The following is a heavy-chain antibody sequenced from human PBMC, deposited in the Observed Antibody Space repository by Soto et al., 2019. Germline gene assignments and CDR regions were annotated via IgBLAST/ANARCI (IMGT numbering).Heavy chain of an antibody. CDR1: GFTFDDYA. CDR2: ISWNSGSI. D-gene: IGHD4-17*01. V-gene: IGHV3-9*01. CDR3: AKGVCDYFLYYFDY. J-gene: IGHJ4*02. Sequence: EVQLVESGGGLVQPGRSLRLSCAASGFTFDDYAMHWVRQAPGKGLEWVSGISWNSGSIGYADSVKGRFTISRDNAKNSLYLQMNSLRAEDTALYYCAKGVCDYFLYYFDYWGQGTLVTVSS.